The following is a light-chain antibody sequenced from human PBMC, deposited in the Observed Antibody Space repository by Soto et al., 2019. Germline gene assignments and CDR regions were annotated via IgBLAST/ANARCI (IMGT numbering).Light chain of an antibody. CDR3: AAWDDSLNGHVV. Sequence: QAVVTQPPSASGTPGQRVTISCSGSSSNIGSNTVNWYQQLPGTAPKLLIYGNNQRPSGVPDRFSGSKSGTSASLAISGLQSEDEADYYCAAWDDSLNGHVVFGGGTKLTVL. V-gene: IGLV1-44*01. J-gene: IGLJ2*01. CDR1: SSNIGSNT. CDR2: GNN.